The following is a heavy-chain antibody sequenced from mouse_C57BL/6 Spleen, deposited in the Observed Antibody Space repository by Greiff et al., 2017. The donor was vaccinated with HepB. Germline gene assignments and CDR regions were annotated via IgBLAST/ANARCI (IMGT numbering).Heavy chain of an antibody. CDR3: ASSAVVATGYWYFDV. V-gene: IGHV2-9-1*01. Sequence: VKLMESGPGLVAPSQSLSITCTVSGFSLTSYAISWVRQPPGKGLEWLGVIWTGGGTNYNSALKSRLSISKDNSKSQVFLKMNSLQTDDTARYYCASSAVVATGYWYFDVWGTGTTVTVSS. CDR1: GFSLTSYA. J-gene: IGHJ1*03. D-gene: IGHD1-1*01. CDR2: IWTGGGT.